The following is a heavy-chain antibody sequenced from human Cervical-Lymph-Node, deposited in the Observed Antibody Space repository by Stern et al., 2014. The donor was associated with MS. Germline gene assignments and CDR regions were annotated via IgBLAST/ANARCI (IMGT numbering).Heavy chain of an antibody. Sequence: QVQLQESGPGLVKPSQTLSLTCTVSGASIKTIGYFWSWVRQPPGKGLESIGFISHSGVTFYNETLKSRVTLSQDTSANQFSLRLTSVTAADTALYFCMRGDYWGRGILVAVSS. CDR3: MRGDY. J-gene: IGHJ4*02. V-gene: IGHV4-31*03. CDR2: ISHSGVT. CDR1: GASIKTIGYF.